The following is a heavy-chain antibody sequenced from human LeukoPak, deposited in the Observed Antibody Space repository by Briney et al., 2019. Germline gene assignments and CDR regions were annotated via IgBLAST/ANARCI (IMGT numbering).Heavy chain of an antibody. V-gene: IGHV4-31*03. Sequence: NTSETLSLTCTVSGGSISSGGYYWSWIRQHPGKGLEWIGYIYYSGSTYYNPSLKSRVTISVDTSKNQFSLKLSSVTAADTAVYYCARVAAYNWFDPWGQGTLVTVSS. CDR2: IYYSGST. CDR3: ARVAAYNWFDP. J-gene: IGHJ5*02. CDR1: GGSISSGGYY.